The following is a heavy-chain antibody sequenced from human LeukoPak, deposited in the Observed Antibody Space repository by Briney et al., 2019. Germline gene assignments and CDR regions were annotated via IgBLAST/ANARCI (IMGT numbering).Heavy chain of an antibody. CDR1: GVSISSSNSY. V-gene: IGHV4-39*07. CDR2: IYYSGST. D-gene: IGHD3-22*01. J-gene: IGHJ4*02. CDR3: ARAMIVVVTFDY. Sequence: SETLSLTCTVSGVSISSSNSYWGWIRQPPGKGLEWIGSIYYSGSTYYNPSLKSRVTISVDTSKNQFSLKLSSVTAADTAVYYCARAMIVVVTFDYWGQGTLVTVSS.